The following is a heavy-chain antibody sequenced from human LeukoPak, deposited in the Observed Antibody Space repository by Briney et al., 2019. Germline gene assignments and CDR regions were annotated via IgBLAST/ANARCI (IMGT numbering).Heavy chain of an antibody. CDR1: GYTFTSYD. CDR2: MNPHSGNT. D-gene: IGHD6-6*01. Sequence: ASVKVSCKASGYTFTSYDINWVRQATGQGLEWMGWMNPHSGNTGYAQKFQGRVTMTRNTSISTAYMELSSLRSEDTAVYYCARGGPKQLGVPEYYMDVWGKGTTVTVSS. V-gene: IGHV1-8*01. J-gene: IGHJ6*03. CDR3: ARGGPKQLGVPEYYMDV.